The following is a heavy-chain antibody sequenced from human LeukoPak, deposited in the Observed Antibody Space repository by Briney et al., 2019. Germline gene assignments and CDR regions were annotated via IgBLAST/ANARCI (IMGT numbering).Heavy chain of an antibody. D-gene: IGHD6-19*01. CDR1: GGSVSSGSYY. J-gene: IGHJ4*02. Sequence: SETLSLTCTVSGGSVSSGSYYWSWIWQPPGKGLGWIGYIYYSGSTTYNPSLKSRVTISVDTSKNQFSLKLSSVTAADTAVYYCARVSSSGWTSYFDYWGQGTLVTVSS. V-gene: IGHV4-61*01. CDR2: IYYSGST. CDR3: ARVSSSGWTSYFDY.